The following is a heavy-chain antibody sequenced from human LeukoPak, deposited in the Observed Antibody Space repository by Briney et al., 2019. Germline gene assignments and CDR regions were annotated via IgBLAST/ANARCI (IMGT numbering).Heavy chain of an antibody. CDR1: GFTFSSYS. D-gene: IGHD6-13*01. J-gene: IGHJ3*02. V-gene: IGHV3-21*01. Sequence: PGGSLRLSCAASGFTFSSYSMNWVRQAPGKGLEWVSSISSSSSYIYYADSVKGRFTISRDNAENSLYLQMNSLRAEDTAVYYCASSLAAAGKGTFDIWGQGTMVTVSS. CDR2: ISSSSSYI. CDR3: ASSLAAAGKGTFDI.